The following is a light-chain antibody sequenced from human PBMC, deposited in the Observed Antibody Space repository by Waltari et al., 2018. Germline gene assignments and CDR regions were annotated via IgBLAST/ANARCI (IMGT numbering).Light chain of an antibody. CDR2: RNN. V-gene: IGLV1-47*01. CDR3: AAWEDSLSVPV. J-gene: IGLJ2*01. CDR1: RSNIGSNH. Sequence: QSVLTQPPSASGTPGQRVTISCSGSRSNIGSNHLYWFHQLPGTAPKLLIYRNNERPSGVPDRVSGSKSGTSATLASIGRRSDEAADYYSAAWEDSLSVPVFDGGTNLTVL.